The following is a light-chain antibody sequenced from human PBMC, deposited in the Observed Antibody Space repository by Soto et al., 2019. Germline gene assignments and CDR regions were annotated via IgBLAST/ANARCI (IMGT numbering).Light chain of an antibody. CDR1: SSNIGGNS. J-gene: IGLJ1*01. V-gene: IGLV1-51*01. CDR2: DDN. Sequence: QSVLTQPPSVSADPGQNVTISCSWSSSNIGGNSVSWYQQLPGTAPKLLIYDDNKRPSGIPDRFSGSKSGTSATLGITGFQTGDEADYYCGSWDSSLSAYVFGTGTKV. CDR3: GSWDSSLSAYV.